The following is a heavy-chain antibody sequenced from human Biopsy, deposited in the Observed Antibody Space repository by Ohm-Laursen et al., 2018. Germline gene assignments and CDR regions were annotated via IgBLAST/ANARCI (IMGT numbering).Heavy chain of an antibody. D-gene: IGHD1-26*01. J-gene: IGHJ4*02. CDR1: GYTFTSHD. Sequence: SVKVSCKASGYTFTSHDINWVQQATGQGLEWMGWMSPNTGNTVYAQRFQDRVTMTSDTSTGTAYMELTSLTSDDTAVYFCARWETTLGRSLDSWGQGTPVTVSS. V-gene: IGHV1-8*01. CDR3: ARWETTLGRSLDS. CDR2: MSPNTGNT.